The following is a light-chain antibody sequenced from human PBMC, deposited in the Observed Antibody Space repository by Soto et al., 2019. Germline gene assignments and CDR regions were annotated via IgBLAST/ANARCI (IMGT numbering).Light chain of an antibody. J-gene: IGKJ1*01. CDR3: QHYGGSSWT. Sequence: EIVLTQSPATLSLSPGERATLSCRASQSVSSNLAWYQQKPGQAPRLLIFGASSRATGIPDRFSGSGSGTDFTLTISRLEPEDFAVYYCQHYGGSSWTFGQGTKVDIK. CDR2: GAS. V-gene: IGKV3-20*01. CDR1: QSVSSN.